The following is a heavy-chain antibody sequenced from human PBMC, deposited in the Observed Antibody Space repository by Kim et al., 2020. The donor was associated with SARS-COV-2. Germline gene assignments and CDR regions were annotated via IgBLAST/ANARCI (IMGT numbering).Heavy chain of an antibody. V-gene: IGHV3-48*02. CDR2: IKESNNGVT. J-gene: IGHJ4*02. CDR1: GFTFSLYD. CDR3: VRDPYHSFGLEY. D-gene: IGHD5-18*01. Sequence: GGSLRLSCIVSGFTFSLYDMNWVRQAPGKGLEWISYIKESNNGVTHYADSVKGRFTISRDNAKNSLYLQMNSLRDEDTAVYYCVRDPYHSFGLEYWGQGTLVTVSS.